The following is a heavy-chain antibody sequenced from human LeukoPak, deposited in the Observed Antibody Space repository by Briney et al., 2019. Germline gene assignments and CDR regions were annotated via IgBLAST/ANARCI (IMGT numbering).Heavy chain of an antibody. CDR2: IYSSGST. CDR1: GGSISRSY. V-gene: IGHV4-59*08. Sequence: KASETLSLTCTVSGGSISRSYWSWIRQPPGKALEWIGYIYSSGSTTYNPSLKSRVTISKDASKNQFSLKLTSVTAADTAVYYCAGHLAAAFDIWGQGTMVTVSS. J-gene: IGHJ3*02. CDR3: AGHLAAAFDI. D-gene: IGHD6-19*01.